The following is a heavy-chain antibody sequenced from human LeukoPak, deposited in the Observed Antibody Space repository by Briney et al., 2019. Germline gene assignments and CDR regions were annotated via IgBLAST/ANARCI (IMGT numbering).Heavy chain of an antibody. Sequence: GGSLRLSCAASGFTFSSYAMSWVRQAPGKGLEWVSAISGSGGSTYYADSVKGRFTISRDNSKNTLYLQMNSLRAEDTAVYYCARSFGELEPERYYYYGMDVWGQGTTVTVSS. CDR1: GFTFSSYA. CDR3: ARSFGELEPERYYYYGMDV. CDR2: ISGSGGST. V-gene: IGHV3-23*01. D-gene: IGHD1-1*01. J-gene: IGHJ6*02.